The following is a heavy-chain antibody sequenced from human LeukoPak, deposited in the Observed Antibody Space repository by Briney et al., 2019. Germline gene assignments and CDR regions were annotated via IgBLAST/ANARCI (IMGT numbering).Heavy chain of an antibody. D-gene: IGHD2/OR15-2a*01. CDR2: ISGSGGRT. J-gene: IGHJ4*02. CDR3: ANLKNSAGSHNSYYFDY. Sequence: QPGGTLRLSCAASGSTFSSYGMSWVRQAPGKGLEWVSAISGSGGRTYYADSVKGRFTISRDNSKNTLYLQMNSLRAEDTAVYYCANLKNSAGSHNSYYFDYWGQGTLVTVSS. V-gene: IGHV3-23*01. CDR1: GSTFSSYG.